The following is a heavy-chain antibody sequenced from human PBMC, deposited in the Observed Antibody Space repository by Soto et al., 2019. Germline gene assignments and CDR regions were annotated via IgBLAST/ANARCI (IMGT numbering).Heavy chain of an antibody. Sequence: EVQLLESGGGLVQPGGSLRLSCAASGFTFSSYAMSWVRQAPGKGLEWVSAISGSGGSTYYADSVKGRFTISRDNSKNPLYLQMNSLRAEATAVYYWANHLWSGELSNGGQGPLVTAPS. V-gene: IGHV3-23*01. D-gene: IGHD3-10*01. CDR1: GFTFSSYA. J-gene: IGHJ4*02. CDR2: ISGSGGST. CDR3: ANHLWSGELSN.